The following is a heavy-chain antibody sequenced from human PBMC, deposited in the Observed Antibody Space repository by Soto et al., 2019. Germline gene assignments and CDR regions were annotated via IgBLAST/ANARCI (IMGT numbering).Heavy chain of an antibody. CDR3: AHRHSTAWYFDY. Sequence: SGPTLVNPTQTLTLTCTFSGFSVRTRGVGVGWIRQPPGKALEWLAVIYWDDDKRYSPSLKSRLSITKDTSENQVVLTMTNMDPVDTATYYCAHRHSTAWYFDYWGQGTLVTVSS. D-gene: IGHD5-18*01. J-gene: IGHJ4*02. CDR1: GFSVRTRGVG. CDR2: IYWDDDK. V-gene: IGHV2-5*02.